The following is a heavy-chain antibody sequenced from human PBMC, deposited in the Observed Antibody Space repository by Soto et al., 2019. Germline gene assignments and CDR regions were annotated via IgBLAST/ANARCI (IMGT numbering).Heavy chain of an antibody. CDR2: IIPIFGTA. J-gene: IGHJ3*02. Sequence: SVKVSCKASGGTFSSYAISWVRQAPGQGLEWMGGIIPIFGTANYAQKFQGRVTITADESTSTAYKELSSLRSEDTAVYYCGRLTGDYYDSSGPDAFDIGGQGTMVTVSS. D-gene: IGHD3-22*01. V-gene: IGHV1-69*13. CDR1: GGTFSSYA. CDR3: GRLTGDYYDSSGPDAFDI.